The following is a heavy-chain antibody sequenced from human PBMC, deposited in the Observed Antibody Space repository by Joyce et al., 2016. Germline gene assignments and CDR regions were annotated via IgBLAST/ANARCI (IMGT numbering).Heavy chain of an antibody. Sequence: EVQLVQSGAEVRKPGESLRISCQGSGYSFTSYWVTWVRQMPGKGLEWMGRIDPTDSDTSYSPSFRGHVTISVDKSIGTAYLQWSSLKASDTAMYYWARRGYCTTTSCLDDYWGQGTLVTVSS. CDR3: ARRGYCTTTSCLDDY. V-gene: IGHV5-10-1*03. D-gene: IGHD2-2*03. J-gene: IGHJ4*02. CDR1: GYSFTSYW. CDR2: IDPTDSDT.